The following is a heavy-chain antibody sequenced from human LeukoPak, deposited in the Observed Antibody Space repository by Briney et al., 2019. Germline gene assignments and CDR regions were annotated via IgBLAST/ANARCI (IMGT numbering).Heavy chain of an antibody. Sequence: GGSLRLSCAASGFTFSYYNMNWVRQAPGKGLERISYISSSSSIIYYADSVKGRFTISRDNAKNSLYLQMNSLRAEDTAVYYCARDWAGGLFDYWGQGTLVTVSS. V-gene: IGHV3-48*01. CDR1: GFTFSYYN. CDR2: ISSSSSII. CDR3: ARDWAGGLFDY. D-gene: IGHD3-16*01. J-gene: IGHJ4*02.